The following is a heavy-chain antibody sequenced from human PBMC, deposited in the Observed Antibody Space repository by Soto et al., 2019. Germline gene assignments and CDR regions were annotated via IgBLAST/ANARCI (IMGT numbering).Heavy chain of an antibody. D-gene: IGHD3-10*01. Sequence: QVQLQESGPGLVKPSETLSLTCTVSVGSISSYYWSWIRQPPGKGLEWIGYIYYSGSTNYNPSLKSRVTISVDTSKNQCSLKLSSVTAADTAVYYCARGDYYGSGSSFAVDYWGQGTLVTVSS. J-gene: IGHJ4*02. CDR1: VGSISSYY. CDR3: ARGDYYGSGSSFAVDY. CDR2: IYYSGST. V-gene: IGHV4-59*01.